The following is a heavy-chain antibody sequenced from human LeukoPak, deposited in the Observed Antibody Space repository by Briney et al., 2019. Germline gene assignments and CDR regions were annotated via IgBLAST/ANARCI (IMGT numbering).Heavy chain of an antibody. CDR1: GFTFGKYW. D-gene: IGHD3-3*01. CDR3: ARDQYDTWSRRGNFDS. J-gene: IGHJ4*02. V-gene: IGHV3-7*03. CDR2: TKLDGSEK. Sequence: GGSLRLSCVASGFTFGKYWMSWVRQAPGKGLEWVANTKLDGSEKNYVDSVKGRFTISRDNTKNSLYLQMNSLRAEDTAVFYCARDQYDTWSRRGNFDSWGQGTLVIVSS.